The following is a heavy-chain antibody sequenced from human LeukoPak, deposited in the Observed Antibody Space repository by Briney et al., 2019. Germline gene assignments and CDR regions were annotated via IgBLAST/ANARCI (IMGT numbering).Heavy chain of an antibody. CDR3: ARWVATAADIDY. CDR1: GFTLSNNG. D-gene: IGHD2-15*01. CDR2: ISYDGTNK. J-gene: IGHJ4*02. V-gene: IGHV3-30*03. Sequence: GRSLRLSCAASGFTLSNNGMHWVRQAPGKGLEWVAVISYDGTNKYYADSAKGRFTISRDNSKNTVYLEINSLRAEDTAVYYCARWVATAADIDYWGQGTLVTVSS.